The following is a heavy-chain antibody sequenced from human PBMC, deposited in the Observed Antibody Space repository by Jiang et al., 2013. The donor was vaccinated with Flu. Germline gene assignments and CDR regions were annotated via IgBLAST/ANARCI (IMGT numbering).Heavy chain of an antibody. D-gene: IGHD2-2*01. V-gene: IGHV3-30-3*01. CDR3: ARSPIVVVSPDY. J-gene: IGHJ4*02. CDR2: ISYDGSNK. CDR1: GFTFSSYA. Sequence: RLSCAASGFTFSSYAMHWVRQAPGKGLEWVAVISYDGSNKYYADSVKGRFTISRDNSKNTLYLQMNSLRAEDTAVYYCARSPIVVVSPDYWGQGTLVTVSS.